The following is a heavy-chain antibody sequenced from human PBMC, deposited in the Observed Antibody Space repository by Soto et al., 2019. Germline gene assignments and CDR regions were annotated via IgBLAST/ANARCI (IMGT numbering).Heavy chain of an antibody. Sequence: PGGSLRLSCAASGFTFSSYWMHWVRQAPGKGLVWVSRINSDGSSTSYADSVKGRFTISRDNAKNTLYLQMNSLRAEDTAVYYCARVTRLYSSSWPVPYYFGYWGQGTLVPVSS. CDR2: INSDGSST. CDR3: ARVTRLYSSSWPVPYYFGY. J-gene: IGHJ4*02. CDR1: GFTFSSYW. V-gene: IGHV3-74*01. D-gene: IGHD6-13*01.